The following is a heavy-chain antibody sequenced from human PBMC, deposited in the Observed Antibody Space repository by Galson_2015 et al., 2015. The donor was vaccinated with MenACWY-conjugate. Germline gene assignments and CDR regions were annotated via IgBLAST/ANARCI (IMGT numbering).Heavy chain of an antibody. CDR2: IYSGGGT. CDR1: EFIVSTNY. CDR3: MTGPFGDYAGY. V-gene: IGHV3-66*01. D-gene: IGHD4-17*01. Sequence: SLRLSCAASEFIVSTNYVNWVRQAPGKGLEWVSVIYSGGGTYHADSVKGRFSVSRDNSKDTVYLQMNSLKVEDTAVYYCMTGPFGDYAGYWGQGTLVTVSS. J-gene: IGHJ4*02.